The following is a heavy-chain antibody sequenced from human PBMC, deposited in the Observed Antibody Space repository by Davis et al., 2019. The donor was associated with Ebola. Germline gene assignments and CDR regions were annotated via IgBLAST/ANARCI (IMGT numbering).Heavy chain of an antibody. D-gene: IGHD3-3*01. CDR2: ISASGGYP. CDR1: GFTFSNYA. Sequence: PGGSLRLSCAASGFTFSNYAMAWVRQAPGKGLEWVSSISASGGYPYGTDSVKGRFTISRDNSKNTLFLQMNSLRDEDTAVYFCARVTVTMSGVIIMGFDYWGQGTLVTVSS. J-gene: IGHJ4*02. CDR3: ARVTVTMSGVIIMGFDY. V-gene: IGHV3-23*01.